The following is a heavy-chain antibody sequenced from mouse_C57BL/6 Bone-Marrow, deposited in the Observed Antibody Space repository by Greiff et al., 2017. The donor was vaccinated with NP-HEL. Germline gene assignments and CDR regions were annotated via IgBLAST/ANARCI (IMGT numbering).Heavy chain of an antibody. CDR3: ASPRYYSNYYAMDY. CDR2: ISGGGGNT. V-gene: IGHV5-9*01. D-gene: IGHD2-5*01. J-gene: IGHJ4*01. Sequence: VQLKESGGGLVKPGGSLKLSCAASGFTFSSYTMSWVRQTPEKRLEWVATISGGGGNTYYPDSVKGRFTISRDNAKNTLYLQMSSLRSEDTALYYCASPRYYSNYYAMDYWGQGTSVTVSS. CDR1: GFTFSSYT.